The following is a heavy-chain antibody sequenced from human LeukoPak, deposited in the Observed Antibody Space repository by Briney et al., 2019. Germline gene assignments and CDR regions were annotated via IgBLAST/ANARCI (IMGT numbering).Heavy chain of an antibody. CDR2: ISYDGSNK. J-gene: IGHJ3*02. V-gene: IGHV3-30-3*01. Sequence: PGGSLRLSCAASGFTFSSYAMHWVRQAPGKGLEWVAVISYDGSNKYYADSVKGRFTISRDNSKNTLYLQMNSLRAEDTAVYYCARGQDIVVVVAATPGPSDACDIWGQGTMVTVSS. CDR3: ARGQDIVVVVAATPGPSDACDI. CDR1: GFTFSSYA. D-gene: IGHD2-15*01.